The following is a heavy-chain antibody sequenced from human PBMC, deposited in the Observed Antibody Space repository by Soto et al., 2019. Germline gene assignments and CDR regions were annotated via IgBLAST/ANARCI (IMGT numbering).Heavy chain of an antibody. CDR2: INPNSGGT. CDR1: GYTFTGYD. Sequence: ASVKVSCKASGYTFTGYDMHWVRQAPGQGLEWMGWINPNSGGTNYAQKFQGWVTMTRDTSISTAYMELSRLRSDDTAVYYCARAKEQLVPPFDYWGQGTLVTVS. J-gene: IGHJ4*02. D-gene: IGHD6-13*01. CDR3: ARAKEQLVPPFDY. V-gene: IGHV1-2*04.